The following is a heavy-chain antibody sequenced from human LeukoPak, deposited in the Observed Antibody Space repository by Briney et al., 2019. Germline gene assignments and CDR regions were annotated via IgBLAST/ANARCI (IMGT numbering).Heavy chain of an antibody. D-gene: IGHD6-19*01. V-gene: IGHV1-46*01. CDR1: GYTFTSYY. J-gene: IGHJ4*02. Sequence: ASVKVSCKASGYTFTSYYMHWVRQAPGQGLEWMGIINPSGGNTNYAQKLQGRVTMTTDTSTSTAYMELRSLRSDDTAVYYCARDRYSSGWRYFDYWGQGTLVTVSS. CDR3: ARDRYSSGWRYFDY. CDR2: INPSGGNT.